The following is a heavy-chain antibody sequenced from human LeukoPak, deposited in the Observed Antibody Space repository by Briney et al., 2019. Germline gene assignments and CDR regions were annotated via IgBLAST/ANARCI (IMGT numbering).Heavy chain of an antibody. D-gene: IGHD2-15*01. V-gene: IGHV3-66*01. CDR3: ARDATRDYFDY. Sequence: PGGSLRLSRAASGFTVSSNYMSWVRQAPGKGLEWVSVIYSGGSTYYADSVKGRFTISRDNSKNTLYLQMNSLRAEDTAVYYCARDATRDYFDYWGQGTLVTVSS. J-gene: IGHJ4*02. CDR2: IYSGGST. CDR1: GFTVSSNY.